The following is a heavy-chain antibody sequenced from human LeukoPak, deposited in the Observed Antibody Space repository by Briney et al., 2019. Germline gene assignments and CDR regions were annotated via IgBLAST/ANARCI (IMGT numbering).Heavy chain of an antibody. CDR3: ARDALSSGRFDWFDP. CDR1: GYSISSGYY. V-gene: IGHV4-38-2*02. J-gene: IGHJ5*02. CDR2: IYHSGST. Sequence: SETLSLTCTVSGYSISSGYYWGWIRQPPGKGLEWIGSIYHSGSTYYNPSLKSRVTISVDTSKNQFSLKLSSVTAADTAVYYCARDALSSGRFDWFDPWGQGTLVTVSS. D-gene: IGHD3-10*01.